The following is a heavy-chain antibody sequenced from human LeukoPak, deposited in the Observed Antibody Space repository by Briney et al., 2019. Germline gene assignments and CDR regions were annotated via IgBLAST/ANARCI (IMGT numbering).Heavy chain of an antibody. CDR3: ARSIVVVPAALDY. CDR2: INAGNGIT. Sequence: ASVKVSCKASGYTFTSYAMHWVRQAPGQRLEWMGWINAGNGITKYSQKFQGRVTITRDTSASTAYMELSSLRSEDTAVYYCARSIVVVPAALDYWGQGTLVTVSS. CDR1: GYTFTSYA. D-gene: IGHD2-2*01. V-gene: IGHV1-3*01. J-gene: IGHJ4*02.